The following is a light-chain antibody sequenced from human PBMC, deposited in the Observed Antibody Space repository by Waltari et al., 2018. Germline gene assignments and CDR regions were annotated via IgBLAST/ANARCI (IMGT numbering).Light chain of an antibody. V-gene: IGLV2-11*01. CDR1: SRDVGGYNY. CDR3: CSYAGGYSWV. J-gene: IGLJ3*02. Sequence: QSALTQPRSVSGSPGQSVTISCTGTSRDVGGYNYVSWYQQHPVKAPNLMIYDVSKRPSGVPDRFSGSKSGNTASLTISGLQAEDEADYYCCSYAGGYSWVFGGGTKLTVL. CDR2: DVS.